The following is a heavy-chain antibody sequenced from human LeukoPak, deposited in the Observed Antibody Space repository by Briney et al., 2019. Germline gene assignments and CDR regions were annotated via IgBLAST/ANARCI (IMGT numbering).Heavy chain of an antibody. V-gene: IGHV1-18*01. J-gene: IGHJ6*02. D-gene: IGHD3-22*01. CDR3: ASINAVITRYYYGMDV. CDR1: GYTFTSYG. CDR2: ISAYNGNT. Sequence: ASVKVSCKASGYTFTSYGISWVRQAPGQGLEWMGWISAYNGNTNYVQKLQGRVTMTTDTSTSTAYMELSSLRSEDTAVYYCASINAVITRYYYGMDVWGQGTTVTVSS.